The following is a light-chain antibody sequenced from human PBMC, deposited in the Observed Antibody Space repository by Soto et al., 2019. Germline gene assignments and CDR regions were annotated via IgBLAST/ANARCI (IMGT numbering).Light chain of an antibody. V-gene: IGKV1-5*03. J-gene: IGKJ1*01. CDR1: QSISSW. CDR3: LQYNSYSTWT. CDR2: KAS. Sequence: DIQMTQSPSTLSASVGDRVTITCRASQSISSWLAWYQQKPGKAPKLLIYKASSLESGVPLTFSGSGSGTEFTLTISSLQPDDFATYYCLQYNSYSTWTFGQGTKVEI.